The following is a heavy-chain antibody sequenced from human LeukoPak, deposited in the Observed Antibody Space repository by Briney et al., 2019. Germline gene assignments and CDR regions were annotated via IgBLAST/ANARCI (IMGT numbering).Heavy chain of an antibody. Sequence: ASVKVSCKVSGYTLTELSMHWVRQAPGKGLEWMGGFDPEDGETIYAQKFQGRVTMTEDTSTDTAYMELSSLRSEDTAVYYCARGGYYYDSSFDWFDPWGQGTLVTVSS. CDR3: ARGGYYYDSSFDWFDP. D-gene: IGHD3-22*01. V-gene: IGHV1-24*01. J-gene: IGHJ5*02. CDR1: GYTLTELS. CDR2: FDPEDGET.